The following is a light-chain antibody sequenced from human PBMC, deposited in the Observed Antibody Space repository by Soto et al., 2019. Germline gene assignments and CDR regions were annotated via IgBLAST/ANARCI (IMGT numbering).Light chain of an antibody. CDR3: QQYSSSLLT. CDR2: RAS. V-gene: IGKV3-20*01. Sequence: EIVLTQSPGTLSLSPGERATLSCRASQSVCSSYLAWYQQKPGQAPRLLIYRASSRATGIPDRFSGSGSGTDFTLTISRLEPEDVAVYYCQQYSSSLLTFGGGTKVGIK. J-gene: IGKJ4*01. CDR1: QSVCSSY.